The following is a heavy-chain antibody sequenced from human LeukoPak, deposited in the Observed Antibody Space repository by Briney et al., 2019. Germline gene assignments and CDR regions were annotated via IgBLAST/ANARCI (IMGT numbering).Heavy chain of an antibody. Sequence: PSETLSLTCAVYGGSFSGYYWSWIRQPPGKGLEWIGEINHSGSTNYNPSLKSRVTISVDTSKNQFSLKLSSVTAADTAVYYCARGPRITIFGVVIIRAFDIWGQGTMVTVSS. J-gene: IGHJ3*02. CDR3: ARGPRITIFGVVIIRAFDI. V-gene: IGHV4-34*01. CDR1: GGSFSGYY. D-gene: IGHD3-3*01. CDR2: INHSGST.